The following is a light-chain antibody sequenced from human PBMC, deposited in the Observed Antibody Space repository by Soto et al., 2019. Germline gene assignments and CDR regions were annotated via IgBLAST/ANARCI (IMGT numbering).Light chain of an antibody. CDR3: CSYAGSYTWV. V-gene: IGLV2-11*01. CDR1: SSDVGGYNY. Sequence: QSALTQPHSVSGSPGQSVTISCTGTSSDVGGYNYVSWYQQHPGKAPKLMIYDVSKRPSGVPDRFSGSKSANTASLTISGLQAEDEADYYCCSYAGSYTWVFGGGTKLTVL. CDR2: DVS. J-gene: IGLJ3*02.